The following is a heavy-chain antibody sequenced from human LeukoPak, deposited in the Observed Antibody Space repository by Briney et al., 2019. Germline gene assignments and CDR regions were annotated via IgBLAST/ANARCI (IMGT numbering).Heavy chain of an antibody. D-gene: IGHD5-18*01. Sequence: PGGSLRLSCAASGFTFSSYSMNWVRQAPGKGLEWVSSISSSSSYIYYADSVKGRFTISRDNAKNSLYLQMNSLRAEDTAVYYCARDVDTAMASFDYWGQGTLVTVSS. CDR3: ARDVDTAMASFDY. CDR1: GFTFSSYS. V-gene: IGHV3-21*01. CDR2: ISSSSSYI. J-gene: IGHJ4*02.